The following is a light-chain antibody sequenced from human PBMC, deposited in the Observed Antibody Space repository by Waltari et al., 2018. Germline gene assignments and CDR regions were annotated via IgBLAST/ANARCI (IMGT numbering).Light chain of an antibody. Sequence: EIVMTQSPATLSVSPGERATLSCRASQSISSPLAWYQQKPGQAPRLLIFGASSRATGIPVRFSGSGSGTEFTLTISSLQPEDFAVYYCQQYNNWPPLTFGGGTKVEIK. V-gene: IGKV3-15*01. CDR2: GAS. J-gene: IGKJ4*01. CDR3: QQYNNWPPLT. CDR1: QSISSP.